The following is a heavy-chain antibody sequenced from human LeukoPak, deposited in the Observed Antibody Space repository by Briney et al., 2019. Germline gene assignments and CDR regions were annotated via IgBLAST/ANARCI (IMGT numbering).Heavy chain of an antibody. CDR1: GGSISSYY. CDR2: IYYSWST. V-gene: IGHV4-59*01. Sequence: PSETLSLTCTVSGGSISSYYWSWLRQPPGKGLEWIGYIYYSWSTNYNPSLNSRVTISVDTSKNQFSLKLSSVTAADTAVYYCARALNGDYNFDYWGQGTLVTVSS. J-gene: IGHJ4*02. CDR3: ARALNGDYNFDY. D-gene: IGHD4-17*01.